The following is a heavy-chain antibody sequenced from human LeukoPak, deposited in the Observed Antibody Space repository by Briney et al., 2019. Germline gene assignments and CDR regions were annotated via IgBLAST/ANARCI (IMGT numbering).Heavy chain of an antibody. CDR2: IYYSGST. J-gene: IGHJ4*02. CDR3: ARHPSMSQFDY. D-gene: IGHD2/OR15-2a*01. CDR1: GGSISSSSYY. Sequence: PSETLSLTCTVSGGSISSSSYYWGWIRQPPGMGLEWIGTIYYSGSTYYNPSLKSRVTISVDTSTNQFSLNLRSVTASDTAVYYCARHPSMSQFDYWGQGTLVTVSS. V-gene: IGHV4-39*01.